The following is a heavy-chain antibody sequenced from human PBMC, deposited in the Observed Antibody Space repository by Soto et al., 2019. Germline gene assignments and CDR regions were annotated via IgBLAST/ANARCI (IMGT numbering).Heavy chain of an antibody. CDR2: IIPTLGIA. CDR3: ARVQGNCSGGSCYSSYYFDY. Sequence: SVKVSCKASGGTFSSYTISWVRQAPGQRLEWMGRIIPTLGIANYAQKFQGRVTITADKSTSTAYMELSSLRSEDTAVYYCARVQGNCSGGSCYSSYYFDYWGQGTLVTVSS. V-gene: IGHV1-69*02. D-gene: IGHD2-15*01. CDR1: GGTFSSYT. J-gene: IGHJ4*02.